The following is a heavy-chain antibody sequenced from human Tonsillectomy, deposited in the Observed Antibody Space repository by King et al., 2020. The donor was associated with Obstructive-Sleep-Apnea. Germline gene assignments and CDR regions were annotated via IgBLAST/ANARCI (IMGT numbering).Heavy chain of an antibody. D-gene: IGHD1-26*01. CDR3: ARIRCSGSPWYYYGMDV. CDR2: IDWDDDK. J-gene: IGHJ6*02. V-gene: IGHV2-70*15. Sequence: VTLKESGPALVKPTQTLTLTCTFSGFSLSTSGMCVSWIRQPPGKALEWLARIDWDDDKYYSTSLKTRLTISKDTSKNQVDLTMTNMDPVDTATYYCARIRCSGSPWYYYGMDVWGQGTTVTVSS. CDR1: GFSLSTSGMC.